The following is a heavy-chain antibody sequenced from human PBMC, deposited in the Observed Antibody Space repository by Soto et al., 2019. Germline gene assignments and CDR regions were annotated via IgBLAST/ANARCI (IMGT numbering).Heavy chain of an antibody. D-gene: IGHD2-15*01. J-gene: IGHJ2*01. CDR2: ISAYNGNT. CDR1: GYTFTSYG. V-gene: IGHV1-18*04. Sequence: SVKASCKASGYTFTSYGISWVRQAPGQGLEWMGWISAYNGNTNYAQKLQGRVTMTTDTSTSTAYMELRSLRYDDTAVYYCERVYGSSSWAGYWYFDLRGRGTLVNVS. CDR3: ERVYGSSSWAGYWYFDL.